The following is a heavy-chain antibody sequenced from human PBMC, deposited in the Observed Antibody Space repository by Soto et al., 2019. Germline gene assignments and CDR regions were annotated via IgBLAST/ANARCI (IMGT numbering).Heavy chain of an antibody. CDR1: GGSISSYY. Sequence: QVQLQESGPGLVKPSETLSLTCTVSGGSISSYYWSWIRQPPGKGLEWIGYIYYSGSTNYNPSLKSRVTISVDTSKNQSSLKLSSVTAADTAMYYCARVWTFHWYFDLWGRGTLVTVSS. CDR2: IYYSGST. D-gene: IGHD1-1*01. CDR3: ARVWTFHWYFDL. V-gene: IGHV4-59*01. J-gene: IGHJ2*01.